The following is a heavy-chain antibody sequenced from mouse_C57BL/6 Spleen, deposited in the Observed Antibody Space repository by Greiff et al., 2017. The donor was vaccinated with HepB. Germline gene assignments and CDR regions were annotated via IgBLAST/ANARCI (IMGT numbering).Heavy chain of an antibody. CDR1: GFNFKDDY. D-gene: IGHD1-1*01. V-gene: IGHV14-4*01. CDR2: IDPENGDT. CDR3: TTAVVAKGFDY. Sequence: VQLQQSGAELVRPGASVKLSCTASGFNFKDDYMHWVKQRPEQGLEWIGWIDPENGDTEYASKFQGKATITADTSSNNAYLQLSSLTSEDTAVYYCTTAVVAKGFDYWGQGPTLTVSS. J-gene: IGHJ2*01.